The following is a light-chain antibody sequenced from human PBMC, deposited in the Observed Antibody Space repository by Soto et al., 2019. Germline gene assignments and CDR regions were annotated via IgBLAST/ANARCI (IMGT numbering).Light chain of an antibody. V-gene: IGKV3-11*01. J-gene: IGKJ3*01. CDR3: QQRSDWPPLFT. CDR2: DAS. CDR1: QSISTY. Sequence: EIVLTQSPATLSLSPGERATLSCRASQSISTYLGWYQQRPGQAPRLLIHDASKRATGIPARFSGSGSGTDFTLTISNLEPEDFAFYYCQQRSDWPPLFTFGPGTKLDVK.